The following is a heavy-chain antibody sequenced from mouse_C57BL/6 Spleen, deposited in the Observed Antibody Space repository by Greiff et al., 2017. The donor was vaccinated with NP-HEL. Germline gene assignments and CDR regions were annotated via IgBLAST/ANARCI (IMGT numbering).Heavy chain of an antibody. V-gene: IGHV1-22*01. D-gene: IGHD2-3*01. CDR2: INPNNGGT. Sequence: VQLQQSGPELVKPGASVKMSCKASGYTFTDYNMHWVKQSHGKSLEWIGYINPNNGGTSYNQKFKGKATLTVNKSSSTAYMELRSLTSEDSAVYYCARWGLLVGNYFDYWGQGTTLTVSS. CDR1: GYTFTDYN. CDR3: ARWGLLVGNYFDY. J-gene: IGHJ2*01.